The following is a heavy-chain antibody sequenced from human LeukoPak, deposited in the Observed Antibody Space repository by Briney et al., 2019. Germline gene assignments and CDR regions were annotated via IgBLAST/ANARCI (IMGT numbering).Heavy chain of an antibody. V-gene: IGHV3-74*01. Sequence: PGGSLRLSCAASGLTFSSYWMHWVRQAPGKGLVWVSRINSDGSSTSYADSVKGRFTISRDNAKNTLYLQMNSLRAEDTAVYYCARGRYYYDSSGYYVYWGQGTLVTVSS. CDR3: ARGRYYYDSSGYYVY. CDR2: INSDGSST. CDR1: GLTFSSYW. D-gene: IGHD3-22*01. J-gene: IGHJ4*02.